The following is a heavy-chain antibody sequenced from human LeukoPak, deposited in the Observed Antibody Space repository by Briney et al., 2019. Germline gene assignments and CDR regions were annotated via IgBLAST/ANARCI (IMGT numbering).Heavy chain of an antibody. D-gene: IGHD5-18*01. V-gene: IGHV1-69*05. CDR3: ASATWIQLWGAFDY. J-gene: IGHJ4*02. CDR1: GGTFSSYG. CDR2: IIPIFGTA. Sequence: GASVKVSCKASGGTFSSYGISWVRQAPGQGLEWMGRIIPIFGTANYAQKSQGRVTITTDESTSTAYMELSSLRSEDTAVYYCASATWIQLWGAFDYWGQGTLVTVSS.